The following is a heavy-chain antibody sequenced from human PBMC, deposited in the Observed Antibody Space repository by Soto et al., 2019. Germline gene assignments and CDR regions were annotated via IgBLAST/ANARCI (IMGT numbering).Heavy chain of an antibody. CDR3: ARGSVGGNYYYYYGMDV. J-gene: IGHJ6*02. CDR1: GGSISSYY. V-gene: IGHV4-4*07. Sequence: PSETLSLTCTVSGGSISSYYWSWIRQPAGKGLEWIGRIYTSGSTNYNPSLKSRVTMSVDTSKNQFSLKLSSVTAADTAVYYCARGSVGGNYYYYYGMDVWGQGTTVTVSS. D-gene: IGHD2-15*01. CDR2: IYTSGST.